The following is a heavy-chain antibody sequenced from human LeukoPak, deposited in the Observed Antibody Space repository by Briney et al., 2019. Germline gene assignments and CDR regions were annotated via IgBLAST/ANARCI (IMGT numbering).Heavy chain of an antibody. CDR2: ISSSGSTI. CDR3: ARSTDTEYCSGGSCYSGAYFDY. J-gene: IGHJ4*02. Sequence: PGGSLRLSCAASGFTFSSYAMSWVRQAPGKGLEWVSYISSSGSTIYYADSVKGRFTISRDNAKNSLYLQMNSLRAEDTAVYYCARSTDTEYCSGGSCYSGAYFDYWGQGTLVTVSS. V-gene: IGHV3-48*04. CDR1: GFTFSSYA. D-gene: IGHD2-15*01.